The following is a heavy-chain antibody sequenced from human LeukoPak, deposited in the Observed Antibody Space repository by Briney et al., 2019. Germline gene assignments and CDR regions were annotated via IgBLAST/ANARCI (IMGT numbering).Heavy chain of an antibody. Sequence: SETLSLTCTVSGGSISSYYWSWIRQPPGKGLEWIGYIYHSGSTYYNPSLKSRVTISVDRSKNQFSLKLSSVTAADTAVYYCAGTPMEQWLVPYFDYWGQGTLVTVSS. J-gene: IGHJ4*02. CDR3: AGTPMEQWLVPYFDY. CDR2: IYHSGST. V-gene: IGHV4-59*12. CDR1: GGSISSYY. D-gene: IGHD6-19*01.